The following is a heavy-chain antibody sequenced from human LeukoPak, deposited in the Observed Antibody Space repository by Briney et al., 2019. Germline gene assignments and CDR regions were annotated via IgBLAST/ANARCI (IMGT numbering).Heavy chain of an antibody. CDR2: ISTDGSSS. D-gene: IGHD3-22*01. J-gene: IGHJ5*02. CDR3: ARVHTYYYDSSGPLQGWFDP. Sequence: GGSLRLSCAASGFSFSNYWMHWVRQAPGKGLVWVSRISTDGSSSSYADSVKGRFTIARDNAKNTLSLQMNSLRAEDTAVYYCARVHTYYYDSSGPLQGWFDPWGQGTLVAVSS. V-gene: IGHV3-74*01. CDR1: GFSFSNYW.